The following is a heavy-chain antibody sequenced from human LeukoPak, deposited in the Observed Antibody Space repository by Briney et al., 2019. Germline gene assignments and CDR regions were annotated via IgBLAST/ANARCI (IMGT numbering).Heavy chain of an antibody. CDR2: INTNTGNP. V-gene: IGHV7-4-1*02. Sequence: ASVKVSCKASGYTFTSYGISWVRQAPGQGLEWMGWINTNTGNPTYAQGFTGRFVFSLDTSVSTAFLQISSLKAEDTAVYYCARRYSSSWYTDGWFDPWGQGTLVTVSS. CDR1: GYTFTSYG. CDR3: ARRYSSSWYTDGWFDP. J-gene: IGHJ5*02. D-gene: IGHD6-13*01.